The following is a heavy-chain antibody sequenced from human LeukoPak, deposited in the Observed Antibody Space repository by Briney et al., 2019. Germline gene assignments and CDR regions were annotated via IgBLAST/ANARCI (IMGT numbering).Heavy chain of an antibody. CDR1: GFAFSSYA. CDR3: ARDSSSWLDY. Sequence: PGGSLRLSCAVSGFAFSSYAMSWVRQAPGKGLEWVSYISSSSSSIYYADSVKGRFTISRDNAKNSLYLQMNSLRAEDTAVYYCARDSSSWLDYWGQGTLVTVSS. V-gene: IGHV3-48*01. J-gene: IGHJ4*02. D-gene: IGHD6-13*01. CDR2: ISSSSSSI.